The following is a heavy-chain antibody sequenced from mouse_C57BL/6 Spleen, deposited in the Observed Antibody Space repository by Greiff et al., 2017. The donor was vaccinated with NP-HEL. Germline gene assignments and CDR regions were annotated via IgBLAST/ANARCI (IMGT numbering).Heavy chain of an antibody. J-gene: IGHJ2*01. CDR3: VRSSYYGFDY. V-gene: IGHV1-61*01. D-gene: IGHD1-1*01. CDR1: GYTFTSYW. Sequence: QVQLQQPGAELVRPGSSVKLSCKASGYTFTSYWMDWVKQRPGQGLEWIGNIYPSDSETHYNQKFKDKATLTVDKSSSTAYMQLSSLTSEDSAVYYCVRSSYYGFDYWGQGTTLTVSS. CDR2: IYPSDSET.